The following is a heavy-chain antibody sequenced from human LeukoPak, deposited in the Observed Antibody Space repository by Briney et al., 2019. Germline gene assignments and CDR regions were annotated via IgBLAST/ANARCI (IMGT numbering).Heavy chain of an antibody. D-gene: IGHD1-7*01. J-gene: IGHJ4*02. V-gene: IGHV3-30*02. Sequence: PGGSLRLSCSASGFTFNTYGMHWVRQAPGKGLEWVAFIRYDGSDKYYADSVKGRFTISRDNSKNTLYLQMNSLRAEDTAVYYCAKDQRMGITGTFDYWGQGTLVTVSS. CDR3: AKDQRMGITGTFDY. CDR1: GFTFNTYG. CDR2: IRYDGSDK.